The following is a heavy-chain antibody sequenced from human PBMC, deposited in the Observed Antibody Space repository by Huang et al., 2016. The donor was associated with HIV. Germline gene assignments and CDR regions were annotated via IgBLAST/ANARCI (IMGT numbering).Heavy chain of an antibody. CDR2: SSVYNGNT. J-gene: IGHJ6*03. CDR1: GYTFSSFG. Sequence: QVQLVQSGAEVKKPGASVKVYCKASGYTFSSFGISWVRQAPGQGLEWVGWSSVYNGNTKFAQKFQGRLTMTTDTSTSTAYMELRSLRSDDTAVYYCARGGGIQLWLLGYYYMDVWGNGTTVTVSS. CDR3: ARGGGIQLWLLGYYYMDV. D-gene: IGHD5-18*01. V-gene: IGHV1-18*01.